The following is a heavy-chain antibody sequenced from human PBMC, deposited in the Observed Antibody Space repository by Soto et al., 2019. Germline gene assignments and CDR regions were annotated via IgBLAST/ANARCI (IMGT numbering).Heavy chain of an antibody. J-gene: IGHJ6*02. CDR2: IWYDGSNK. CDR1: GFTFSSYG. Sequence: LRLSCAASGFTFSSYGMHWVRQAPGKGLEWVAVIWYDGSNKYYADSVKGRFTISRDNSKNTLYLQMNSLRAEDTAVYYCARGYSSSWFHVYYYYGMDVWGQGTTVTVSS. CDR3: ARGYSSSWFHVYYYYGMDV. D-gene: IGHD6-13*01. V-gene: IGHV3-33*01.